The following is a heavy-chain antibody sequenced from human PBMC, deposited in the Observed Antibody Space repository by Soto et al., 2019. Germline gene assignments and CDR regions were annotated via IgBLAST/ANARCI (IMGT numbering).Heavy chain of an antibody. CDR1: EFTFSDSN. D-gene: IGHD2-21*02. CDR3: ARDRVVTVESDYFFGMDI. V-gene: IGHV3-48*02. CDR2: ISSSGGTI. J-gene: IGHJ6*02. Sequence: PXGSLRLSCVASEFTFSDSNMNWVRQAPGKGLEWVSYISSSGGTIYYGDSVKGRFTISRDNGKNSLFLQMNSLRDADTAVYYCARDRVVTVESDYFFGMDIWGQGTAVTVSS.